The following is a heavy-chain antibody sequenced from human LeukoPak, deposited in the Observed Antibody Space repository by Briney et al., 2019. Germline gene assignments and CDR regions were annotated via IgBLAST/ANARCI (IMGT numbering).Heavy chain of an antibody. Sequence: SGGSLRLSCAASGFTFTNAWMSWVRQAPGKELEWVGRIKSKGGGETIDNAAPVKGRFTMSRDDSKATVYLQMNSLKAEDTAVYYCTTDLGLTMIRGVIVYWGQGALVTVSS. V-gene: IGHV3-15*01. CDR1: GFTFTNAW. CDR2: IKSKGGGETI. CDR3: TTDLGLTMIRGVIVY. J-gene: IGHJ4*02. D-gene: IGHD3-10*01.